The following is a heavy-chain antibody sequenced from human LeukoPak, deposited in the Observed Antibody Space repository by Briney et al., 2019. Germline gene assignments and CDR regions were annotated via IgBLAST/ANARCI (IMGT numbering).Heavy chain of an antibody. Sequence: SETLSLTCTVSGGSISSYYWSWIRQPPGKGLEWIGYIYYSGSTNYNPSLKSRVTISVDTSKNQFSLKLSSVTAADTAVYYCARHQAGERYDYWGQGTLVTVSS. D-gene: IGHD1-14*01. J-gene: IGHJ4*02. CDR3: ARHQAGERYDY. CDR2: IYYSGST. CDR1: GGSISSYY. V-gene: IGHV4-59*08.